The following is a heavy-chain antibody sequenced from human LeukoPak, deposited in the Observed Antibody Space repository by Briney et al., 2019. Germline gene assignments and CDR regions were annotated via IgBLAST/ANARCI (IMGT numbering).Heavy chain of an antibody. CDR1: GGTFSSYA. CDR2: IIPIFGTA. V-gene: IGHV1-69*13. J-gene: IGHJ4*02. D-gene: IGHD5-24*01. CDR3: ARDHPADGYNPHYFDY. Sequence: SVNVSCKASGGTFSSYAISWVRQAPGQGLEWMGGIIPIFGTANYAQKFQGRVTITADESTSTAYMELSSLRSEDTAVYYCARDHPADGYNPHYFDYWGQGTLVTVSS.